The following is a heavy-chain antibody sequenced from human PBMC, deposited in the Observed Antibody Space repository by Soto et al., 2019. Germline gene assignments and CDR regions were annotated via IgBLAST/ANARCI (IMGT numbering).Heavy chain of an antibody. Sequence: PSQTLSLTCAISGYSVSSNSAAWNWIRQSPSRGLEWLGRTYYRSKWYNDYAVSVKSRITINPDTSKNQFSLQLNSVTPEDTAVYYCARGSFFQYYDFWSGQYAFDIWGQGTMVTVSS. CDR1: GYSVSSNSAA. CDR2: TYYRSKWYN. D-gene: IGHD3-3*01. V-gene: IGHV6-1*01. J-gene: IGHJ3*02. CDR3: ARGSFFQYYDFWSGQYAFDI.